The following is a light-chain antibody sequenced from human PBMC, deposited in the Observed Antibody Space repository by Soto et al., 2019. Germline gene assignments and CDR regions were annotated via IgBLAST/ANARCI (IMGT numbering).Light chain of an antibody. CDR2: KVS. Sequence: DVVMTQSPLSLPVTLGQPASISCRSSQSLVYRDGTTYLNWFQQRPGQSPRRLIYKVSKRDSGVPDRFSGSGSGTDFTLKISRVEAEDVGLYFCMQGAHWPWTFGQGTKLEIK. J-gene: IGKJ1*01. V-gene: IGKV2-30*01. CDR3: MQGAHWPWT. CDR1: QSLVYRDGTTY.